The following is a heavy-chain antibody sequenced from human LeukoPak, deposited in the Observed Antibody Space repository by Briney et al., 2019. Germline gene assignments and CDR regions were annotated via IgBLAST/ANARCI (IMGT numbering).Heavy chain of an antibody. CDR1: GFTFSSYA. J-gene: IGHJ4*02. V-gene: IGHV3-23*01. D-gene: IGHD3-9*01. CDR3: AKAITAHLLTNWETHESFDY. Sequence: GGSLRLSCAASGFTFSSYAMSWVRQAPGKGLEWVSAISGSGGSTYYADSVKGRFTISRDNSKNTLYLQMNSLRAEDTAVYYCAKAITAHLLTNWETHESFDYWGQGTLVTVSS. CDR2: ISGSGGST.